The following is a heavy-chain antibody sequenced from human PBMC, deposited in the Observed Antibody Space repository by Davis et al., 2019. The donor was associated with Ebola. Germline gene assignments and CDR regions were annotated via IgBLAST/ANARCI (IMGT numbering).Heavy chain of an antibody. CDR3: ASGVVAANGYYYGMDV. V-gene: IGHV4-39*07. CDR2: INHSGST. D-gene: IGHD2-15*01. CDR1: GGSISSGDYY. Sequence: MPSETLSLTCTVSGGSISSGDYYWSWIRQPPGKGLEWIGEINHSGSTNYNPSLKSRVTISIDTSKNQFSLKLSSVTAADTAVFYCASGVVAANGYYYGMDVWGQGTTVTVSS. J-gene: IGHJ6*02.